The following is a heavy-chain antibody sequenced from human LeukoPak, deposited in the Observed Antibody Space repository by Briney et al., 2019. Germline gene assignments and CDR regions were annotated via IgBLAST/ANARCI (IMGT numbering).Heavy chain of an antibody. J-gene: IGHJ4*02. CDR3: ARDLSDGSCSYYAWDS. V-gene: IGHV3-53*01. Sequence: GGSLRLSCAASGFSVSSSYMSWVRQAPGKGLEWVSVIYSGGTTYNADSVKGRFTISRDKSKNTLYLQMNSLRAEDTALYYCARDLSDGSCSYYAWDSWGQGTVVTVSS. CDR2: IYSGGTT. CDR1: GFSVSSSY. D-gene: IGHD3-22*01.